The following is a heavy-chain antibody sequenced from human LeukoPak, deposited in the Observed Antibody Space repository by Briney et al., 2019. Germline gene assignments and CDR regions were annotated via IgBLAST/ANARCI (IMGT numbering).Heavy chain of an antibody. CDR1: GYTFTSYG. J-gene: IGHJ4*02. CDR3: ARAWGSIAVAAIDY. V-gene: IGHV1-18*04. Sequence: ASVKVSCKASGYTFTSYGISWVRQAPGQGLEWMGWISAYNGNTNYAQKLQGRVTMTTDTSTSTAYMELRSLRSDDTAAYYCARAWGSIAVAAIDYWGQGTLVTVSS. D-gene: IGHD6-19*01. CDR2: ISAYNGNT.